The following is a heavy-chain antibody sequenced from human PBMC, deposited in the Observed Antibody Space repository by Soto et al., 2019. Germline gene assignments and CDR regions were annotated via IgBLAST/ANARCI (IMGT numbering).Heavy chain of an antibody. V-gene: IGHV3-48*03. Sequence: EVQLVESGGGLVQPGGSLRLSCAASGFTFSSYEMNWVRQAPGKGREWVSYISSSGSTIYYADSVKGRFTISRDNAKNSLYLQMNSLRAEDTAVYYCAKGGAAGTIDYWGQGTLVTVSS. CDR2: ISSSGSTI. CDR1: GFTFSSYE. CDR3: AKGGAAGTIDY. J-gene: IGHJ4*02. D-gene: IGHD6-19*01.